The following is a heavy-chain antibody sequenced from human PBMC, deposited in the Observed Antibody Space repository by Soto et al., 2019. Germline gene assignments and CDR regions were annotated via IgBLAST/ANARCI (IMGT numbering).Heavy chain of an antibody. Sequence: ASVKVSCKASGYTFTSYGISWVRQAPGQGLEWMGWISAYNGNTNYAQKLQGRVTMTTDTSTSTVYMELRSLTFDDTAVYYCARGGQKFVPPYNWFDPWGEGTRLTISS. CDR2: ISAYNGNT. D-gene: IGHD2-2*01. V-gene: IGHV1-18*04. CDR3: ARGGQKFVPPYNWFDP. CDR1: GYTFTSYG. J-gene: IGHJ5*02.